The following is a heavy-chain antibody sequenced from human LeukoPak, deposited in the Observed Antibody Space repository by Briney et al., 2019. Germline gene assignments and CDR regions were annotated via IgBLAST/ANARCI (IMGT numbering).Heavy chain of an antibody. CDR1: GFTFSSYE. J-gene: IGHJ4*02. CDR2: ISSSGSTI. CDR3: ARVLPGPYYYDSSGYGPFDY. V-gene: IGHV3-48*03. D-gene: IGHD3-22*01. Sequence: LGVSLRLSCAASGFTFSSYEMNWVRHAPGKGLEWVSYISSSGSTIYYADSVKGRFTISRDNAKNSLYLQMNSLRAEDTAVYYCARVLPGPYYYDSSGYGPFDYWGQGALVTVSS.